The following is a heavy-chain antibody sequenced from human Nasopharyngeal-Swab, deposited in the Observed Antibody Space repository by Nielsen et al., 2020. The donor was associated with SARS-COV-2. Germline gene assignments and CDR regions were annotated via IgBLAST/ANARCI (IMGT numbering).Heavy chain of an antibody. CDR3: ARGPHRRITIFGVVIESYYYGMDV. J-gene: IGHJ6*02. D-gene: IGHD3-3*01. CDR1: GGSFSGYY. CDR2: INHSGST. Sequence: SETLSLTCAVYGGSFSGYYWSWIRQPPGKVLEWIGEINHSGSTNYNPSLKSRFTIPVDTSKNQFSLKLTSVTAADTAVYYWARGPHRRITIFGVVIESYYYGMDVWGQGTTVTVSS. V-gene: IGHV4-34*01.